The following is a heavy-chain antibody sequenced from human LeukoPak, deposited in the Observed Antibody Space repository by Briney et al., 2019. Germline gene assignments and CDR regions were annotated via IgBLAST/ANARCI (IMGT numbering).Heavy chain of an antibody. CDR3: AREVIGYCSGGSCYSDPGY. D-gene: IGHD2-15*01. Sequence: GRSLRLSCAASGFTFSSYAMHWVRQAPGKGLEWVAVISYDGSNKYYADSVKGRFTISRDNSKNTLYLQMNSLRAEGTAVYYCAREVIGYCSGGSCYSDPGYWGQGTLVTVSS. CDR2: ISYDGSNK. V-gene: IGHV3-30-3*01. CDR1: GFTFSSYA. J-gene: IGHJ4*02.